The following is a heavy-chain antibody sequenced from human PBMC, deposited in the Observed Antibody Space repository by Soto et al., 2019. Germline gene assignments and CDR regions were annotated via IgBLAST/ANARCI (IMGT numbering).Heavy chain of an antibody. V-gene: IGHV4-31*03. CDR1: GGSISSGGYY. CDR3: ARGAIATTGALTHKAPWFDP. D-gene: IGHD6-13*01. CDR2: IYYSGST. Sequence: QVQLQESGPGLVKPSQTLSLTYTVSGGSISSGGYYWSWIRQHPGKGLEWIGYIYYSGSTYYNPSLQSRVTLPGDTSKNHSPLKLSSVTAADTAVYYCARGAIATTGALTHKAPWFDPWGQGTLVTVSS. J-gene: IGHJ5*02.